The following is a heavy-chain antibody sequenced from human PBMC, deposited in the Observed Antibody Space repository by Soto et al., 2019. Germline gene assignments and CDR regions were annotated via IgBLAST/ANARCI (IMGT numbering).Heavy chain of an antibody. CDR1: GYTFTSYA. CDR3: AGDLKNYGDYEGWFDP. J-gene: IGHJ5*02. D-gene: IGHD4-17*01. CDR2: INTGNGNT. V-gene: IGHV1-3*04. Sequence: QVQLVQSGAEVKKPGASVKVSCKASGYTFTSYAMRWVRQAPGQRLEWMGWINTGNGNTKYSQKFQGRVTITRDTSASTAYMELSSLRSEDTAVYYCAGDLKNYGDYEGWFDPWGQGTLVTVSS.